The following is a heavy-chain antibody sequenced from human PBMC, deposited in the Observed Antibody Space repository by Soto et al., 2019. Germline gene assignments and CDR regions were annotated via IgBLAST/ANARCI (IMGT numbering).Heavy chain of an antibody. CDR3: ARFTIFGGHGMDV. CDR1: GFTFSSYW. J-gene: IGHJ6*02. D-gene: IGHD3-3*01. Sequence: GGSLRLSCAASGFTFSSYWMSWVRQAPGKGLEWVANIKQDGSEKYYVDSVKGRFTISRDNAKNSLYLQMNSLRAEDTAVYYCARFTIFGGHGMDVWGQGTTVTVSS. V-gene: IGHV3-7*05. CDR2: IKQDGSEK.